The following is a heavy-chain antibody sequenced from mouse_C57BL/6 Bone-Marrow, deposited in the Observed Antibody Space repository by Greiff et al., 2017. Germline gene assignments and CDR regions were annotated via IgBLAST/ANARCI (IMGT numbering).Heavy chain of an antibody. Sequence: VQLKQPGAELVKPGASVKMSCKASGYTFPSYWFTWVKQSPGQALEWIGDFFPGSGSTNYNEKFKSKATLTVDTSSSTAYMQRSSLTSVDSAVYYCARDCLDDWGQGTTRTVSS. CDR3: ARDCLDD. CDR2: FFPGSGST. V-gene: IGHV1-55*01. CDR1: GYTFPSYW. J-gene: IGHJ2*01.